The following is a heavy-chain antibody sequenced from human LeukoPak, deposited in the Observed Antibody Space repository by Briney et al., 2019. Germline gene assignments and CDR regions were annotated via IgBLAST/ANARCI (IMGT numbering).Heavy chain of an antibody. CDR2: INPNSGGT. V-gene: IGHV1-2*02. J-gene: IGHJ4*02. CDR1: GYTFSGYY. D-gene: IGHD6-6*01. Sequence: ASVQGSCKASGYTFSGYYMHWVRQAPGQGLEWMGWINPNSGGTNYAQKFQGRVTMTRDTSISTAYMELIRLRSADTAVYYCARVGRAFTARSSFFDYWGQGTLVTVSS. CDR3: ARVGRAFTARSSFFDY.